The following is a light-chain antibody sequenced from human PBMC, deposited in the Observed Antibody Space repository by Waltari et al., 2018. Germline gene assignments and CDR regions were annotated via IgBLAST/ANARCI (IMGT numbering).Light chain of an antibody. Sequence: EIVLTQSPVTLSLSPGERATLPCRASQSVRSDFLAWYQQKPGQAPRLLIYGVSTRATGVPARFSGSGSGTEFTLIISSLQSEDFAVYFCQQYSNWPLTFGGGTKVQIK. V-gene: IGKV3-15*01. J-gene: IGKJ4*01. CDR1: QSVRSD. CDR2: GVS. CDR3: QQYSNWPLT.